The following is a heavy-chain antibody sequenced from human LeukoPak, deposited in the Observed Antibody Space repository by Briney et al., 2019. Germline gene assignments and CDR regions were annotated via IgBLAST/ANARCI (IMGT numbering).Heavy chain of an antibody. CDR2: ISGSGGNT. V-gene: IGHV3-23*01. CDR1: GFTFSSYA. D-gene: IGHD3-22*01. Sequence: GESLRLSCAASGFTFSSYAMSWVRQSPGKGLEWVSAISGSGGNTYSADSVKGRCTISRDNSLQTLFLHMNSLRAEDTAVYYCARGMSATSGYLELEYWGQGALVTVST. J-gene: IGHJ4*02. CDR3: ARGMSATSGYLELEY.